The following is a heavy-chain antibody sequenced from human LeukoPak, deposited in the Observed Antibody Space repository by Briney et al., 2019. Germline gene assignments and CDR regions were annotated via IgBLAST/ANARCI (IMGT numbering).Heavy chain of an antibody. CDR3: AREVDTGYYFDY. CDR2: IIPILGIA. Sequence: GASVKVSCKASGGTFSSYAISWVRQAPGQGLEWMGRIIPILGIANYAQKFQGRVTITADKSTSTAYMELSSLRSEDTAVYYCAREVDTGYYFDYWGQGTLVTVSS. J-gene: IGHJ4*02. CDR1: GGTFSSYA. V-gene: IGHV1-69*04. D-gene: IGHD5-18*01.